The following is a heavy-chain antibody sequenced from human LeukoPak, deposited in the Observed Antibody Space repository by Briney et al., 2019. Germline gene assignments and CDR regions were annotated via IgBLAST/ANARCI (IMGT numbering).Heavy chain of an antibody. Sequence: PGGSLRLSCAASGFTFSSYAMSWVRRAPGKGLEWVANIKQDGSEKYYVDSVKGRFTISRDNAKNSLYLQMNSLRAEDTAVYYCARSEYYGSGSYYTYPDYWGQGTLVTVSS. V-gene: IGHV3-7*01. CDR1: GFTFSSYA. CDR2: IKQDGSEK. D-gene: IGHD3-10*01. J-gene: IGHJ4*02. CDR3: ARSEYYGSGSYYTYPDY.